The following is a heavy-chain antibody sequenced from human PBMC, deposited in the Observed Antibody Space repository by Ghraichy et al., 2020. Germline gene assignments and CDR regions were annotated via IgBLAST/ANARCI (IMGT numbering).Heavy chain of an antibody. J-gene: IGHJ4*02. CDR2: IYYSGST. D-gene: IGHD4/OR15-4a*01. CDR1: GGSISSSSYY. V-gene: IGHV4-39*07. Sequence: LSLTCTVSGGSISSSSYYWGWIRQPPGEGLEWIGSIYYSGSTYYNPSLKSRVTISVDTSKNQFSLKLSSVTAADTAVYYCARLGASWVFDYWGQGTLVTVSS. CDR3: ARLGASWVFDY.